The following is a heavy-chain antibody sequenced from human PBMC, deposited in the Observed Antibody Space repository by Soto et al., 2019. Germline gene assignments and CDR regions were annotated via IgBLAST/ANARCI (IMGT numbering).Heavy chain of an antibody. Sequence: QVQLVQSGAEVKKPGASVKVSFKASGYTFTSYGISWVRQAPGQGLEWMGWISAYNGNTNYAQKLQGRVTMTTDTSTSTAYMELRSLRSDDTAVYYCARTAELLWFGDQGGYWGQGTLVTVSS. V-gene: IGHV1-18*01. CDR1: GYTFTSYG. D-gene: IGHD3-10*01. CDR2: ISAYNGNT. J-gene: IGHJ4*02. CDR3: ARTAELLWFGDQGGY.